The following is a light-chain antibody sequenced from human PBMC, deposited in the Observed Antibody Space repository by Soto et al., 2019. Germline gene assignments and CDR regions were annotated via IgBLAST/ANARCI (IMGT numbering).Light chain of an antibody. Sequence: EIVLTQSPATPSLSPGERATPSCRASQSVSRNLAWYQQRPGQAPRLLIYDASNRATGIPARFSGSGSGTDFTLTISSLEPEDFAVYYCQQRSNWPPLSFGGGTKVDIK. CDR2: DAS. V-gene: IGKV3-11*01. CDR3: QQRSNWPPLS. CDR1: QSVSRN. J-gene: IGKJ4*01.